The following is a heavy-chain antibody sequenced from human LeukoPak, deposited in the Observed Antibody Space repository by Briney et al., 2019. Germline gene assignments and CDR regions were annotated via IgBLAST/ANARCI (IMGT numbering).Heavy chain of an antibody. CDR2: ISYDGSNK. Sequence: GGSLRLSCAASGFTFSSYAMHWVRQAPGMGLEWVAVISYDGSNKYYADSVKGRFTISRDNSKNTLYLQMNSLRAEDTAVYYCAKVVGALVGATLYFDYWGQGTLVTVSS. D-gene: IGHD1-26*01. CDR1: GFTFSSYA. V-gene: IGHV3-30-3*01. CDR3: AKVVGALVGATLYFDY. J-gene: IGHJ4*02.